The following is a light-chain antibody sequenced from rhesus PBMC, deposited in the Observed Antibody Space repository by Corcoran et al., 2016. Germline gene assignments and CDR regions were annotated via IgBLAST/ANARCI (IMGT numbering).Light chain of an antibody. CDR1: QSLLHSNVNTY. V-gene: IGKV2-72*01. Sequence: DIVMTQTPVSLPITPEEPASISCRSSQSLLHSNVNTYLHWYLQNPGQSPQLLMYGGSNRPAGVPARFWGSWSRTDFTLKISKVEAEDIGVYYCVQTMAFPRTFGQGTKVDIK. CDR2: GGS. CDR3: VQTMAFPRT. J-gene: IGKJ1*01.